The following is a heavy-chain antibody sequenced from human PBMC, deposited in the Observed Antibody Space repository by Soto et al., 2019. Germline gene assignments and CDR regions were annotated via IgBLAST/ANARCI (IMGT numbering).Heavy chain of an antibody. CDR2: IYWDDDK. D-gene: IGHD6-13*01. J-gene: IGHJ5*02. CDR3: AHRQPSSSWYNNWFDP. CDR1: GFSLSTSGVG. V-gene: IGHV2-5*02. Sequence: RTCTFSGFSLSTSGVGVGWIRQPPGKALEWLALIYWDDDKRYSPSLKSRLTITKDTSKNQVVLTMTNMDPVDTATYYCAHRQPSSSWYNNWFDPWGQGTLVTVSS.